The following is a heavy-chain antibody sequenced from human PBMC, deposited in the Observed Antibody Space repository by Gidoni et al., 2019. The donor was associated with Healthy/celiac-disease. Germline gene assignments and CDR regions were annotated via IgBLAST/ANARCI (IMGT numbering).Heavy chain of an antibody. CDR2: ISSSSSYI. V-gene: IGHV3-21*01. J-gene: IGHJ3*02. CDR1: GFPFSSYS. CDR3: ARTAYCGGDCYSLGACDI. D-gene: IGHD2-21*02. Sequence: EVQLVESGGGLVKPGGSLSLSCAASGFPFSSYSLNWVRQAPGKGLEWVSSISSSSSYIYYADSVKGRFTISRDNAKNSLYLQMNSLRAEDTAVYYCARTAYCGGDCYSLGACDIWGQGTMVTVSS.